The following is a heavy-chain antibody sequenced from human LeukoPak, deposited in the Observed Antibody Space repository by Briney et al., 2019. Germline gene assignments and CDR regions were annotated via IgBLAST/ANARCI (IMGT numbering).Heavy chain of an antibody. CDR2: INHSGST. D-gene: IGHD3-16*02. V-gene: IGHV4-34*01. Sequence: SETLSLTCAVYGGSFSGYYWSWIRQPPGKGLEWIGEINHSGSTNYNPSLKSRVTISVDTSKNQFSLKLSSVTAADTAVYYCARQNKDYVWGSYRSSRNWFDPWGQGTLVTVSS. J-gene: IGHJ5*02. CDR3: ARQNKDYVWGSYRSSRNWFDP. CDR1: GGSFSGYY.